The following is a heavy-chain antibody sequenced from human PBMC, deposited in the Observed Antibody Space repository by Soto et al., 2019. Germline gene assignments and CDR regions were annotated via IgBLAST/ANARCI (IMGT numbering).Heavy chain of an antibody. Sequence: GGSLRLSCAASGLAFSSCSMNWVRQAPGKGLEWVSSISSSSSYIYYADSVKGRFTISRDNAKNSLNLQMNSLRAEDTAVYYCASHPRDSSGYWYYFDYWGQGTLVTVSS. CDR1: GLAFSSCS. CDR2: ISSSSSYI. D-gene: IGHD3-22*01. V-gene: IGHV3-21*01. CDR3: ASHPRDSSGYWYYFDY. J-gene: IGHJ4*02.